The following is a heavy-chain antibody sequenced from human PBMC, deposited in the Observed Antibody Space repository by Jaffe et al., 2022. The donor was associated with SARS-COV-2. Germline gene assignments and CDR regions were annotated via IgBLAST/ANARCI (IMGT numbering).Heavy chain of an antibody. V-gene: IGHV1-18*01. CDR2: ISAYNGDT. D-gene: IGHD3-16*01. CDR3: ARVGRTIWADY. Sequence: QVQLVQSGAEVKKPGASVKVSCKASGYTFTNYGISWVRQAPGQGLEWMGWISAYNGDTKYTQRLQGRVTMTTDTSTRTAYMELRSLRSDDTAVYYCARVGRTIWADYWGQGTLVTVSS. J-gene: IGHJ4*02. CDR1: GYTFTNYG.